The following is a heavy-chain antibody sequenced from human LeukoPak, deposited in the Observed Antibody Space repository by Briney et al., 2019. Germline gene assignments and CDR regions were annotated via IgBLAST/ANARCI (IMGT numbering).Heavy chain of an antibody. Sequence: PSETLSLTCAVSGGPFSGYFWSWIRQSSGKGLEWIGEIHNSGTTNYNPSLNSRVTISEDTSKNQFYLNLSSVTAADTAVYYCARRYYYNLGSFPFDYWGQGTLVTVSS. D-gene: IGHD3-10*01. CDR2: IHNSGTT. J-gene: IGHJ4*02. V-gene: IGHV4-34*01. CDR3: ARRYYYNLGSFPFDY. CDR1: GGPFSGYF.